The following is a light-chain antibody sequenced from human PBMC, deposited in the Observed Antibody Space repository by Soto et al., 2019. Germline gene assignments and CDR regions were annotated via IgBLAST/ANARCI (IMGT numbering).Light chain of an antibody. J-gene: IGKJ1*01. CDR1: QSIGSN. Sequence: LSGCPGKCATHSCRASQSIGSNLAWYQQKPGQSPRLLIYGASSRATGVPVRFSGSGSGVGFTLTIGGLQSEDFAVYHCQHDNQWPETFGQGAKLDI. CDR3: QHDNQWPET. CDR2: GAS. V-gene: IGKV3-15*01.